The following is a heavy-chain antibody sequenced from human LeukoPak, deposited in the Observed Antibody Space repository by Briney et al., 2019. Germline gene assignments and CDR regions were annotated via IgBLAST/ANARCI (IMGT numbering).Heavy chain of an antibody. CDR2: IFYSGST. J-gene: IGHJ4*02. D-gene: IGHD1-26*01. CDR3: ASFPGTSRFEY. Sequence: SETLVLTCTVSGGSISSYYWSWIRQPPGKGLEWIGYIFYSGSTNYNPSLKSRVTISVDTSKNQFSLKLSSVTAADTAVYYCASFPGTSRFEYWGQGTLVTVSS. CDR1: GGSISSYY. V-gene: IGHV4-59*01.